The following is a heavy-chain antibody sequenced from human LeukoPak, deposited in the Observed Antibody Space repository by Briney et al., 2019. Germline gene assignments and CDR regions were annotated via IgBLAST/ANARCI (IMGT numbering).Heavy chain of an antibody. CDR2: ISYDGSNK. CDR1: GFTFSSYA. CDR3: ARDQDIVGATVDY. Sequence: GRSLRLSCAASGFTFSSYAMHWVRQAPGKGLEWVAVISYDGSNKYYADSVKGRFTISRDNSKNTLYLQMNSLRAEDTAVYYCARDQDIVGATVDYWGQGTLVTGSS. J-gene: IGHJ4*02. D-gene: IGHD1-26*01. V-gene: IGHV3-30-3*01.